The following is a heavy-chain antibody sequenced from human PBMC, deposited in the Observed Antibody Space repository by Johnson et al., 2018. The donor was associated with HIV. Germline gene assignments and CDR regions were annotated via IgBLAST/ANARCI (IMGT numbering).Heavy chain of an antibody. Sequence: VQLVESGGGLVQPGGSLRLSCAASGFTFSSYAMSWVRQAPGKGLEWVSLFYSDGSTHYADSVKGRFTISRDYSKNTLYLQMNSLRGEDTAVYYCATDRGGSYDAFHIWGQGTMVTVSS. CDR2: FYSDGST. CDR1: GFTFSSYA. J-gene: IGHJ3*02. V-gene: IGHV3-23*03. D-gene: IGHD1-26*01. CDR3: ATDRGGSYDAFHI.